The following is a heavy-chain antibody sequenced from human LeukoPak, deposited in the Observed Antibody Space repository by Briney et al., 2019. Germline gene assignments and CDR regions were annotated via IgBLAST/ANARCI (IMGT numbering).Heavy chain of an antibody. J-gene: IGHJ4*02. Sequence: NPGGSLRLSCAASGFTFSSYSMNWLPEAPGKGLEWGSCISSSSSYIYYADSVKGRFTISRDNAHNSLYLHMHTLRAEDTAVYYWGSTHSTMTTVTTPPKLRGEGTLVTVSS. CDR1: GFTFSSYS. CDR2: ISSSSSYI. D-gene: IGHD4-11*01. CDR3: GSTHSTMTTVTTPPKL. V-gene: IGHV3-21*01.